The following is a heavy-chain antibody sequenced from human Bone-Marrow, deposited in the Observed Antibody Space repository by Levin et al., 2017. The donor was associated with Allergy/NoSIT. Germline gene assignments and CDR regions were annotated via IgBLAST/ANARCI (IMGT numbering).Heavy chain of an antibody. J-gene: IGHJ4*02. Sequence: GESLKISCAASGFTFSSYWMSWVRQAPGKGLEWVANIKQDGSEKYYVDSVKGRFTISRDNAKNSLYLQMNSLRAEDTAVYYCARDTDGWGLDYWGQGTLVTVSS. CDR2: IKQDGSEK. V-gene: IGHV3-7*01. CDR3: ARDTDGWGLDY. CDR1: GFTFSSYW. D-gene: IGHD3-16*01.